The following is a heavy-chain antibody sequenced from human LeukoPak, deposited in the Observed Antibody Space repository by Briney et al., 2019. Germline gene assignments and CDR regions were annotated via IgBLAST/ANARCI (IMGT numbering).Heavy chain of an antibody. CDR1: GYTFTSYG. Sequence: ASVKVSCKASGYTFTSYGISWVRQAPGQGPEWMGWISAYNGNTNYAQKLQGRVTMTTDTSTSTAYMELRSLRSDDTAVYYCAREDSGGGVARLDYWGQGTLVTVSS. CDR3: AREDSGGGVARLDY. CDR2: ISAYNGNT. J-gene: IGHJ4*02. V-gene: IGHV1-18*01. D-gene: IGHD6-6*01.